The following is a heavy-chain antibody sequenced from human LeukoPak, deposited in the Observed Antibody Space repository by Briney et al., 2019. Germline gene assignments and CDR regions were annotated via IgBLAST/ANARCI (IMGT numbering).Heavy chain of an antibody. CDR2: IIPMFGTA. V-gene: IGHV1-69*05. Sequence: SVKVSCKASGGTFSSYEISWVRQAPGQGLEWMGGIIPMFGTAKYAQKFQGRVTITTDKSTSTAYMELSSLRSEDTAVYYCARDRSGSYYFSRFYYMDVWGKGTTVTVSS. CDR1: GGTFSSYE. J-gene: IGHJ6*03. D-gene: IGHD1-26*01. CDR3: ARDRSGSYYFSRFYYMDV.